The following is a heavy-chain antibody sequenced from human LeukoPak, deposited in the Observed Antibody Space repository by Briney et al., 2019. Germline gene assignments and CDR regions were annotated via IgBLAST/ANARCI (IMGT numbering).Heavy chain of an antibody. V-gene: IGHV3-48*03. J-gene: IGHJ4*02. Sequence: GVSLRLSCAASGFSFSSYEMRWVRQAPGKGLEWVSDISSSGSTTYYADSVRGRFTTSRDNAKNLLYLQMHSLRAEDTAIYYCSLLAVASPQDYWGQGTLVTVSS. CDR1: GFSFSSYE. CDR2: ISSSGSTT. CDR3: SLLAVASPQDY. D-gene: IGHD6-19*01.